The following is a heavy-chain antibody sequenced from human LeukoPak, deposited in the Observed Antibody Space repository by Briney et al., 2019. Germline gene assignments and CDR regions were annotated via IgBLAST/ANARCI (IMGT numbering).Heavy chain of an antibody. CDR3: ASPPAYYDSSGYYQP. D-gene: IGHD3-22*01. CDR1: GFTFSRYW. Sequence: GGSLRLSCAASGFTFSRYWIHWVRQAPGKGLEWVSRINPDGSTTTYADSVKGRFTISRDNAKNTVYLQMNSLRAEDTAVYYCASPPAYYDSSGYYQPWGQGTLVTVSS. CDR2: INPDGSTT. J-gene: IGHJ5*02. V-gene: IGHV3-74*01.